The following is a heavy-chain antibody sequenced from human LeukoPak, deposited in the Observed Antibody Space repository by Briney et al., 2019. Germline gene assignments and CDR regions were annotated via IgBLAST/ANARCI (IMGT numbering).Heavy chain of an antibody. D-gene: IGHD5-18*01. Sequence: GGSLRLPCAASGFTFSSYSMNWVRQAPGKGLEWVSSISSSSSYIYYADSVKGRFTISRDNAKNSLYLQMNSLRAEDTAVYYCARDPEYSYGTFDYWGQGTLVTVSS. CDR2: ISSSSSYI. J-gene: IGHJ4*02. CDR3: ARDPEYSYGTFDY. CDR1: GFTFSSYS. V-gene: IGHV3-21*01.